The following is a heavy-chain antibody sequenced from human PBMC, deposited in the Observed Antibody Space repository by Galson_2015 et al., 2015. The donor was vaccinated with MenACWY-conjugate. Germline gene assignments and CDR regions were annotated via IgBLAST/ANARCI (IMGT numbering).Heavy chain of an antibody. V-gene: IGHV4-59*08. Sequence: ETLSLTCTVSGGSISSYYWSWIRQPPGKGLEWIGYIYYSGSTNYNPSLKSRVTISVDTSKNQFSLKLSSVTAADTAVYYCAGRSSGWFPFDYWGQGTLVTVSS. CDR2: IYYSGST. CDR3: AGRSSGWFPFDY. J-gene: IGHJ4*02. D-gene: IGHD6-19*01. CDR1: GGSISSYY.